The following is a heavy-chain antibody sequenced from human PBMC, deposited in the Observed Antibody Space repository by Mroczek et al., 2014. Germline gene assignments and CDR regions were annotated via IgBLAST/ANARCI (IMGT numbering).Heavy chain of an antibody. V-gene: IGHV3-30-3*01. D-gene: IGHD2-15*01. CDR3: ARDLGSVVVVVAATGGLDY. Sequence: QVQLVQSGGGVVQPGRSLRLSCAASGFTFSSYAMHWVRQAPGKGLEWVAVISYDGSNKYYADSVKGRFTISRDNSKNTLYLQMNSLRAEDTAVYYCARDLGSVVVVVAATGGLDYWGQGTPGHRLL. CDR1: GFTFSSYA. CDR2: ISYDGSNK. J-gene: IGHJ4*02.